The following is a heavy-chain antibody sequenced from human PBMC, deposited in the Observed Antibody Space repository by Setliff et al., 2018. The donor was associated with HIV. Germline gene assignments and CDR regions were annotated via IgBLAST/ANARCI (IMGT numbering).Heavy chain of an antibody. Sequence: PSETLSLTCIVSGGSITNFYWSWIRQPPGKGLEWIGYIYNPGSTNFNPSLQSRVSMSVDVSTNQFSLRLTSVTAADTAVYYCARLRLAVMMSLDYFDLWGQGTLVTVSS. V-gene: IGHV4-4*09. CDR3: ARLRLAVMMSLDYFDL. J-gene: IGHJ4*02. CDR2: IYNPGST. D-gene: IGHD3-16*01. CDR1: GGSITNFY.